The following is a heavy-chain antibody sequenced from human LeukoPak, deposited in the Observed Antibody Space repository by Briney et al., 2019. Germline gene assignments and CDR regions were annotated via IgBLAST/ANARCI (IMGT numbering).Heavy chain of an antibody. CDR2: IYYSGST. D-gene: IGHD2-2*01. J-gene: IGHJ6*02. V-gene: IGHV4-59*12. CDR3: ARWAVVVPAAMARNYYYYYGMDV. Sequence: SETLSLTCTVSGGSISSYYWSWIRQPPGKGLEWIGYIYYSGSTNYNPSLKSRVTISVDTSKNQFSLKLSSVTAADTAVYYCARWAVVVPAAMARNYYYYYGMDVWGQGTTVTVSS. CDR1: GGSISSYY.